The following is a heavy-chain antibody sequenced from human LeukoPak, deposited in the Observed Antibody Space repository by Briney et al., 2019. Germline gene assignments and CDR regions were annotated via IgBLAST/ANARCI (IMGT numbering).Heavy chain of an antibody. J-gene: IGHJ4*02. Sequence: PETLSLTCTVSGGSISSYYWSWIRQPPGKGLEWIGYIYYTGSTNYNPSLKSRVTISVDTSKNQFSLKLSSVTAADTAVYYCASGGSITMIDYWGQGTLVTVSS. CDR3: ASGGSITMIDY. V-gene: IGHV4-59*01. CDR1: GGSISSYY. D-gene: IGHD3-22*01. CDR2: IYYTGST.